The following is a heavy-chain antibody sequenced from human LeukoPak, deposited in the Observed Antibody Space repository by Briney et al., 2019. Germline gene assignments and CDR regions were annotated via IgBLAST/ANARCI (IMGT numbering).Heavy chain of an antibody. V-gene: IGHV4-59*08. Sequence: PSETLSLTCTVSGGSIRSYYWNWIRQPPGKALESIGYIYYTGSTKYNPSLKSRLTIAVDTSKNQFSLKLSSVTAADTAVYYSARGGYNLDAFDVWGQGTMVTVSS. CDR1: GGSIRSYY. CDR3: ARGGYNLDAFDV. CDR2: IYYTGST. J-gene: IGHJ3*01. D-gene: IGHD5-24*01.